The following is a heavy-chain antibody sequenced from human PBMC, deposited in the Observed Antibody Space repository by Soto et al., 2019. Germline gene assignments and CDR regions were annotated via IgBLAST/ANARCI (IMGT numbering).Heavy chain of an antibody. J-gene: IGHJ1*01. CDR1: GFTFSSYA. CDR3: AKALAVVVVRVAFQH. Sequence: EVQLLESGGGLVQPGGSLRLSCAASGFTFSSYAMSWVRQAPGKGLEWVSAISGSGGSPYYADSVNGRFTISGDNSKNTLYLPMNSLRAEDTAVYYCAKALAVVVVRVAFQHWGQGTMVTVFS. D-gene: IGHD2-15*01. V-gene: IGHV3-23*01. CDR2: ISGSGGSP.